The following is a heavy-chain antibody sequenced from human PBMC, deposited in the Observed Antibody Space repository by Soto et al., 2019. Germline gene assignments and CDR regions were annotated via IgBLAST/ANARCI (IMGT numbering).Heavy chain of an antibody. CDR1: GGSISSSSYY. V-gene: IGHV4-39*01. CDR2: IYYSGST. CDR3: ARQNYGDSY. J-gene: IGHJ4*02. Sequence: SETLSLTCTVSGGSISSSSYYWGWIRQPPGKGLEWIGSIYYSGSTYYNPSLKSRVTISVDTSKNRFSLKLSSVTAADTAVYYCARQNYGDSYWGQGTLVTVSS. D-gene: IGHD4-17*01.